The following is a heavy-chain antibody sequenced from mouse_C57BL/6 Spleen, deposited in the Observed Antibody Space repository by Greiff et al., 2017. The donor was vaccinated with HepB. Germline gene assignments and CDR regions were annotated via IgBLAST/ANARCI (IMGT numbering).Heavy chain of an antibody. CDR2: IDPSDSET. J-gene: IGHJ2*01. CDR1: GYTFTSYW. V-gene: IGHV1-52*01. Sequence: VQLQQPGAELVRPGSSVKLSCKASGYTFTSYWMHWVKQMPIQGLEWIGNIDPSDSETHYNQKFTDKATLTVDKSSSTAYMQLSSLTSEDSAVYYCAREGDYYGSTHWGQGTTLTVSS. D-gene: IGHD1-1*01. CDR3: AREGDYYGSTH.